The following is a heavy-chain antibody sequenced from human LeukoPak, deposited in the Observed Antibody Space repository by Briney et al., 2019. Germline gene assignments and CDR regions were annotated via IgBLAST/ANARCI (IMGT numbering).Heavy chain of an antibody. CDR1: GWSISSDS. Sequence: NSSETLSLTCTVSGWSISSDSWSWIRQAPEEGLEWIGDIYYSGDTNYDPSLKSRVTISVDTSKNQFSLRLSSVTAADTAVYYCARIIAGRLDFWGQGTLVTVSS. CDR2: IYYSGDT. CDR3: ARIIAGRLDF. V-gene: IGHV4-59*13. D-gene: IGHD6-6*01. J-gene: IGHJ4*02.